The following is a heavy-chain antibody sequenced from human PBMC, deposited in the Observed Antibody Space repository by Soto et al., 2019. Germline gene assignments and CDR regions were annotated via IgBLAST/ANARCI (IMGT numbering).Heavy chain of an antibody. J-gene: IGHJ3*01. D-gene: IGHD2-21*01. V-gene: IGHV1-69*12. CDR2: ILRFFNTA. CDR3: ARGHECGGNSDAFDV. Sequence: QVQLVQSGAEVKKPGSSVKVSCKASGGSFRREAINWVRQAPGQGPEWMGGILRFFNTADYAQKFKGRVKLPADVSITTVYMELGSLRFEDTAVYYFARGHECGGNSDAFDVWGQGTMVIVSS. CDR1: GGSFRREA.